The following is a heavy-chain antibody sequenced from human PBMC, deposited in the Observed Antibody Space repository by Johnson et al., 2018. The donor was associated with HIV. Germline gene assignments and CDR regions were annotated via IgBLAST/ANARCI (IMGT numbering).Heavy chain of an antibody. CDR1: GFSFSDYY. D-gene: IGHD7-27*01. CDR3: AIEQATLGCRASGAAFNI. J-gene: IGHJ3*02. Sequence: VQLVESGGGLVKPGGSLRLSCVASGFSFSDYYMSWIRQAPGKGLEWISFMSSSGSTIYHAESVKGRFTISRANAKNSLYLQMNSLRVEDTAVYYCAIEQATLGCRASGAAFNIWGQGTTVTVSS. V-gene: IGHV3-11*04. CDR2: MSSSGSTI.